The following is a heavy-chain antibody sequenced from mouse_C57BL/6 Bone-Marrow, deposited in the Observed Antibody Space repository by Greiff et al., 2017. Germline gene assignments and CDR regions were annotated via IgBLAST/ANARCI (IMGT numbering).Heavy chain of an antibody. CDR1: GFNIKDYY. CDR2: IDPEDGDT. D-gene: IGHD2-3*01. CDR3: TIDGYWTWFAY. Sequence: EVQGVESGAELVRPGASVKLSCTASGFNIKDYYMHWVKQRPEQGLEWIGRIDPEDGDTEYAPKFQGKATMTADTSSNTAYLQLSSLTSEDTAVYYCTIDGYWTWFAYWGQGTLVTVSA. J-gene: IGHJ3*01. V-gene: IGHV14-1*01.